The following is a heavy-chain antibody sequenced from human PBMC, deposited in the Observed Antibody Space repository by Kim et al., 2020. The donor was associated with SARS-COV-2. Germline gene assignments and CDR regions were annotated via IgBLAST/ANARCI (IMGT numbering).Heavy chain of an antibody. CDR3: ARDRDYYDSSGYSYYYGMDV. CDR1: GGSISSYY. CDR2: IYYSGST. D-gene: IGHD3-22*01. V-gene: IGHV4-59*01. J-gene: IGHJ6*02. Sequence: SETLSLTCTVSGGSISSYYWSWIRQPPGKGLEWIGYIYYSGSTNYNPSLKSRVTISVDTSKNQFSLKLSSVTAADTAVYYCARDRDYYDSSGYSYYYGMDVRGQGTTVTVSS.